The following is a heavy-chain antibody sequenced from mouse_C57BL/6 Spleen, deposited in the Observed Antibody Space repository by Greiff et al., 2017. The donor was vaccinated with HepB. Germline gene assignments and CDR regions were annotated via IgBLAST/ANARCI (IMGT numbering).Heavy chain of an antibody. V-gene: IGHV1-54*01. CDR2: INPGSGGT. Sequence: QVQLQQSGAELVRPGTSVKVSCKASGYAFTNYLIEWVKQRPGQGLEWIGVINPGSGGTNYNEKFKGKATLTADKSSSTVYMQLSSLTSEDSAVYFCARSGDYDGWFAYWGQGTLVTVSA. CDR3: ARSGDYDGWFAY. CDR1: GYAFTNYL. J-gene: IGHJ3*01. D-gene: IGHD2-4*01.